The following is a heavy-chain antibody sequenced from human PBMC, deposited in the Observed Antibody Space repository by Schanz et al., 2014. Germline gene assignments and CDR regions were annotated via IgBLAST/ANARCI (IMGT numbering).Heavy chain of an antibody. J-gene: IGHJ4*02. CDR3: ARASYYNILTGLMFDH. Sequence: QVHLVESGGGVVQPGRSLRLSCAAAGFTFSCCGIHWVRQAPGKGLEWVAAISYDGSNKYYADSVKGRFTISRDNSKNTLYLQMNSLRTEDTAVYYCARASYYNILTGLMFDHWGQGTLVTVSS. CDR2: ISYDGSNK. CDR1: GFTFSCCG. D-gene: IGHD3-9*01. V-gene: IGHV3-30*04.